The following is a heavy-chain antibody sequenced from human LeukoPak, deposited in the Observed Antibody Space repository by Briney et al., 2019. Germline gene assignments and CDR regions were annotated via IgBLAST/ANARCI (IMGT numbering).Heavy chain of an antibody. Sequence: PSETLSLTCTVSGGSISSYYWSWIRQPPGKGPEWIGYIYYSGSTNYNPSLKSRVTISVDTSKNQFSLKLSSVTAADTAVYYCARERGRSYGSVPYYYYYMDVWGKGTTVTVSS. J-gene: IGHJ6*03. CDR3: ARERGRSYGSVPYYYYYMDV. V-gene: IGHV4-59*01. CDR1: GGSISSYY. D-gene: IGHD5-18*01. CDR2: IYYSGST.